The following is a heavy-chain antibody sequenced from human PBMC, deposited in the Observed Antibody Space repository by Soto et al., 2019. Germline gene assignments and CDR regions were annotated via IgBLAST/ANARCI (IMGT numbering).Heavy chain of an antibody. Sequence: SETLSLTCTVSGGSISSYYWSWIRQPPGKGLEWIGYIYYSGSTNYNPSLKSRVTISVDTSKNQFSLKLSSVTAADTAVYYCARIITMVRGVKYYYYMDVWGKGTTVTVSS. V-gene: IGHV4-59*01. D-gene: IGHD3-10*01. J-gene: IGHJ6*03. CDR3: ARIITMVRGVKYYYYMDV. CDR1: GGSISSYY. CDR2: IYYSGST.